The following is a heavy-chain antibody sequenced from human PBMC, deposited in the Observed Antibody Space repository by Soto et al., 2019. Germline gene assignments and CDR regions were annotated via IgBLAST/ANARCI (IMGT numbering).Heavy chain of an antibody. CDR3: ARGFKNDYGDCWFDP. Sequence: SETLSLTCTVSGGSISSYYWSWIRQPPGKGLEWIGYMNYSGSTNYNPSLKSRVTILVDTSKNQFSLKLSSVTAADTAVYYCARGFKNDYGDCWFDPWGQGTLVTVSS. CDR2: MNYSGST. CDR1: GGSISSYY. V-gene: IGHV4-59*01. J-gene: IGHJ5*02. D-gene: IGHD4-17*01.